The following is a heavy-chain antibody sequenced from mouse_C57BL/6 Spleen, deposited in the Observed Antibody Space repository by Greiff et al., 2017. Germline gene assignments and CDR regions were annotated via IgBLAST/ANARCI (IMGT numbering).Heavy chain of an antibody. CDR1: GFTFSDYG. Sequence: EVMLVESGGGLVKPGGSLKLSCAASGFTFSDYGMHWVRQAPEKGLEWVAYISSGSSTIYYADTVKGRFTISRDNAKNTLFLQMTSLRSEDTAMYYCAKGGPWYFDVWGTGTTVTVSS. J-gene: IGHJ1*03. CDR2: ISSGSSTI. V-gene: IGHV5-17*01. CDR3: AKGGPWYFDV.